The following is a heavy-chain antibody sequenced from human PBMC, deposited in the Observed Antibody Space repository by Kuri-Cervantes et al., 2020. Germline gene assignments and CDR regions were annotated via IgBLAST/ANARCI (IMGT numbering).Heavy chain of an antibody. J-gene: IGHJ4*02. CDR3: ARSALGGYNYRLNF. Sequence: SEQVSCQASGGTFGSYAISWVRQAPGQGLEWMGGIIPIFGTANYAQKFQGRVTITAEESTSTAYMELSSLRSEDTAVYYCARSALGGYNYRLNFWGQGTLVTVSS. CDR1: GGTFGSYA. V-gene: IGHV1-69*13. D-gene: IGHD5-24*01. CDR2: IIPIFGTA.